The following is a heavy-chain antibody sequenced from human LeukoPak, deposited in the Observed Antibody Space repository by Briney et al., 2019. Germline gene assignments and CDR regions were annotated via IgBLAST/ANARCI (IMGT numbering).Heavy chain of an antibody. CDR2: INPSGGST. J-gene: IGHJ4*02. D-gene: IGHD2-2*01. CDR3: ARGTDIVVVPAALPIDY. Sequence: ASVKVSCKASGYTFTSYYMHWVRQAPGQGLEWKGIINPSGGSTSYAQKFQGRVTMTRDMSTSTVYMELSSLRSEDTAVYYCARGTDIVVVPAALPIDYWGQGALVTVSS. V-gene: IGHV1-46*01. CDR1: GYTFTSYY.